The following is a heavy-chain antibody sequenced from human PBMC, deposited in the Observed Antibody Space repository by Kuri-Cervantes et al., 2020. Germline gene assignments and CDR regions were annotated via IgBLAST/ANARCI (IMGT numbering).Heavy chain of an antibody. Sequence: GESLKISCAASGFTFSSYAMSWVRQAPGKGLEWVSAISGSGGSTYYADSVKGRFTISRDNSTNTLYLQMNSLRAEDTAVYYCARDNHDIVVVPAAMSPWGQGTLVTVSS. J-gene: IGHJ5*02. CDR2: ISGSGGST. D-gene: IGHD2-2*01. CDR1: GFTFSSYA. CDR3: ARDNHDIVVVPAAMSP. V-gene: IGHV3-23*01.